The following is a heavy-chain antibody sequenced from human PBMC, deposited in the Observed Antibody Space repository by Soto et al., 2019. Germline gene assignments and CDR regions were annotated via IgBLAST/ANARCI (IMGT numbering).Heavy chain of an antibody. Sequence: QVQLQESGPGLVKPSETLSLTCTVSGGSISSYYWSWIRQPPGKGLEWIGYIYYSGSTNYNPYLKSRVTISVDTSKNQFSLKLSSATAADTAVYYCARRYGGNLDYWGQGTLVTVSS. V-gene: IGHV4-59*08. J-gene: IGHJ4*02. CDR3: ARRYGGNLDY. CDR2: IYYSGST. D-gene: IGHD1-1*01. CDR1: GGSISSYY.